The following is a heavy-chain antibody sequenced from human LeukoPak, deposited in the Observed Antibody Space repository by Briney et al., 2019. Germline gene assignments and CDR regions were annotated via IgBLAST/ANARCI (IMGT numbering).Heavy chain of an antibody. CDR2: INPNSGGT. V-gene: IGHV1-2*02. J-gene: IGHJ3*02. CDR1: GYTFTGYY. CDR3: ARPSASGSYYAYDI. Sequence: ASVKVSCKASGYTFTGYYMHWVRQAPGQGLEWMGWINPNSGGTNYAQKFQGRVTMTRDTSISTAYMELSRLRSDDTAVYYCARPSASGSYYAYDIWGQGTMVTVSS. D-gene: IGHD1-26*01.